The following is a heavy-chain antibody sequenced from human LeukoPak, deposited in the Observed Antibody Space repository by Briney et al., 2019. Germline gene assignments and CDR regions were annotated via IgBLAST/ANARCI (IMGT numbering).Heavy chain of an antibody. CDR3: AREVGLGIAEGIYYFDY. J-gene: IGHJ4*02. CDR2: INPNSGGT. D-gene: IGHD6-13*01. V-gene: IGHV1-2*02. Sequence: ASVKVSCKASGYTFTGYYMHWVRQAPGQGLEWMGWINPNSGGTNYAQKFQGRVTMTGDTSISTAYMELSRLRSDDTAVYYCAREVGLGIAEGIYYFDYWGQGTLVTVSS. CDR1: GYTFTGYY.